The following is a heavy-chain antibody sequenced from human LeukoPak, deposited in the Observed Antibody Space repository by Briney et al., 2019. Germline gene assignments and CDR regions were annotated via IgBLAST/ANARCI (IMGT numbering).Heavy chain of an antibody. CDR2: ISASNGNT. Sequence: VASVKVSCKASGYPFTNYGLSWVRQAPGQGLEWMGWISASNGNTNYAQKFQGRVTMTTDTSTSTAYMELRSLRSDDTAVYYCARDRLGAFGGVSSDHWGQGTLLTVSS. CDR1: GYPFTNYG. CDR3: ARDRLGAFGGVSSDH. J-gene: IGHJ5*02. D-gene: IGHD3-16*01. V-gene: IGHV1-18*01.